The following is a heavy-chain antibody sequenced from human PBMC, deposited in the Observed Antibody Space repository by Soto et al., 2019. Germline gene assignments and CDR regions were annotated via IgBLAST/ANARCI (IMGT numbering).Heavy chain of an antibody. Sequence: QVQLQESGPGLVKPSETLSLTCTVSGGSISSYYWSWIRQPPGKGLEWIGYIYYSGITNYNPSLKSRVTISVDTSKNQYSLKLRSVTAADTAVYYCARAHRYGYCSGGSCYEDWYFDLWGRGTLVTVSS. V-gene: IGHV4-59*01. CDR1: GGSISSYY. J-gene: IGHJ2*01. D-gene: IGHD2-15*01. CDR3: ARAHRYGYCSGGSCYEDWYFDL. CDR2: IYYSGIT.